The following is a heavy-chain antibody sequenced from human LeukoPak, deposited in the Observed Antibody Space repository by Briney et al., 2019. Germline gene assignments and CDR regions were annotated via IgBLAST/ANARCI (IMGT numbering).Heavy chain of an antibody. CDR1: GGSISGSSYY. CDR2: IYYSGST. Sequence: SETLSLTCTVSGGSISGSSYYWDWIRQPPGKGLEWIGSIYYSGSTDYNPSLKSRVTISVDTSKNQFSLKLSSVTAADTAVYYCARQGSSGWQPLDYWGQGTLVTVSS. J-gene: IGHJ4*02. CDR3: ARQGSSGWQPLDY. V-gene: IGHV4-39*01. D-gene: IGHD6-19*01.